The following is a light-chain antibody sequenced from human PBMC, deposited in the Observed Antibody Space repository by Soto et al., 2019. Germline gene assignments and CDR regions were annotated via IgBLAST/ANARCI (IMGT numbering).Light chain of an antibody. J-gene: IGKJ1*01. CDR2: GAS. Sequence: VVMTQSPASLSVSPGERVTLSCRASQNIRNNLAWYQQKPGQSPRLLISGASTREAGLPRRFSGSGSGTEFTLINTSLQSEDFAIYDCQEYNNCPPWTVGHGTKV. CDR1: QNIRNN. V-gene: IGKV3-15*01. CDR3: QEYNNCPPWT.